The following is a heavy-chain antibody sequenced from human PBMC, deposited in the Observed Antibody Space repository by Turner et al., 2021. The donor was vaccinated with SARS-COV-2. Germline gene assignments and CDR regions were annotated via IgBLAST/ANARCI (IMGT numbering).Heavy chain of an antibody. D-gene: IGHD2-2*01. V-gene: IGHV1-8*01. Sequence: QVQLVQSGAEVKKPGASVKVSCKASGYPFTSYDINWVRQATGQGLEWMGWMNPNSGNTGYAQKFQGRVTMTRDTSISTAYMELSSLRSEDTAVYYCARLHGHCTSTSCYWDYYFGMDVWGQGTTVTVSS. CDR2: MNPNSGNT. J-gene: IGHJ6*02. CDR1: GYPFTSYD. CDR3: ARLHGHCTSTSCYWDYYFGMDV.